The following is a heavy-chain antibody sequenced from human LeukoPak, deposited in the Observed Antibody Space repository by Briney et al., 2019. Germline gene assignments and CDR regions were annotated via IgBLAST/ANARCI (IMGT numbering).Heavy chain of an antibody. CDR1: GHTFTSYD. J-gene: IGHJ4*02. CDR2: ITPYNGNT. CDR3: ARDSDYSGYDWFVY. Sequence: ASVKVSCKASGHTFTSYDITWVRQAPGQGLEWMGWITPYNGNTNYAQKLQGRVTMTTDTSTSTAYMELRSLRSDDTAVYYCARDSDYSGYDWFVYWGQGTLVTVSS. D-gene: IGHD5-12*01. V-gene: IGHV1-18*01.